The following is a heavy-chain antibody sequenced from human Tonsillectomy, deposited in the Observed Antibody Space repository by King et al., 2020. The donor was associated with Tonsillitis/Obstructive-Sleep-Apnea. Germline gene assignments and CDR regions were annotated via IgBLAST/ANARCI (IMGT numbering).Heavy chain of an antibody. CDR3: ARRDIVVVPAAILNYYYYYGMDV. D-gene: IGHD2-2*02. V-gene: IGHV1-18*01. CDR2: ISAYNGNT. J-gene: IGHJ6*02. CDR1: GYTFTSYG. Sequence: VQLVESGAEVKKPGASVKVSCKASGYTFTSYGISWVRQAPGQGLEWMGWISAYNGNTNYAQKLQGRVTMTTDTSTSTAYMELRSLRSDDTAVYYCARRDIVVVPAAILNYYYYYGMDVWGQGTTVTVSS.